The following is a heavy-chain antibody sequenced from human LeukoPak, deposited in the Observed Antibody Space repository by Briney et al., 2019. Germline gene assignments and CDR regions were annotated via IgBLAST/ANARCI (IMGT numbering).Heavy chain of an antibody. CDR1: GYSLTSVYY. V-gene: IGHV4-38-2*01. D-gene: IGHD2-15*01. CDR2: ILHSGST. CDR3: ATNSCSSGSCYENRGYFDY. J-gene: IGHJ4*02. Sequence: SETLSLPCPVSGYSLTSVYYWGWIRQPPGKGLEWIASILHSGSTFYNPSVKSRVTISVDTSKNQFSLKLSSVTAADTAVYYCATNSCSSGSCYENRGYFDYWGQGTLVTVSS.